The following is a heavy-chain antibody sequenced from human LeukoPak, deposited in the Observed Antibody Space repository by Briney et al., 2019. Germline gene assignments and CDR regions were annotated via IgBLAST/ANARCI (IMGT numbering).Heavy chain of an antibody. D-gene: IGHD4-17*01. CDR1: GYTFTSYG. CDR3: ATRYYYDYGDSGGSEYFQH. V-gene: IGHV1-18*01. J-gene: IGHJ1*01. Sequence: GASVKVSCKASGYTFTSYGISWVRQAPGQGLEWMGWISAYNGNTNYAQKLQGRVTMTTDTSTSTAYMELSRLRSDDTAVYYCATRYYYDYGDSGGSEYFQHWGQGTLVTVSS. CDR2: ISAYNGNT.